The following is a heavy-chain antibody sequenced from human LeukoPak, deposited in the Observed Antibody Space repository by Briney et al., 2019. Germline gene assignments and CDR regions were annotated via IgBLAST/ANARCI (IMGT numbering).Heavy chain of an antibody. J-gene: IGHJ4*02. Sequence: PGRSLRLSCAASGFTFSSYGVHWVRQAPGKGLEWVAVISYDGSNKYYADSVKGRFTISRDNSKNTLYLQMNSLRAEDTAVYYCAKGESSGFLDYWGQGTLVTVSP. CDR3: AKGESSGFLDY. CDR1: GFTFSSYG. CDR2: ISYDGSNK. D-gene: IGHD3-22*01. V-gene: IGHV3-30*18.